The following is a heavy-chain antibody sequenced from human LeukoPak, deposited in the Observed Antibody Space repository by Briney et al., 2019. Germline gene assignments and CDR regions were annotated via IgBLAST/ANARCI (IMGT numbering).Heavy chain of an antibody. CDR3: ASCCSGCYYDSTGDY. D-gene: IGHD3-22*01. CDR2: ISSSSSNI. CDR1: GFTFSSYS. J-gene: IGHJ4*02. Sequence: GGSLRLFYAASGFTFSSYSMNGVRQAPGKGLEWVSYISSSSSNIYYADSVKGRFTISRDNAKNSLYLQMNSLRAEDTAVYYCASCCSGCYYDSTGDYWGQGTLVTVSS. V-gene: IGHV3-48*04.